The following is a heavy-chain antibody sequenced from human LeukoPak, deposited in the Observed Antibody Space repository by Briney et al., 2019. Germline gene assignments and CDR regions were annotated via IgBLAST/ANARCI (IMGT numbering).Heavy chain of an antibody. J-gene: IGHJ4*02. Sequence: PGGSLRLSCAASGFTFSNHDMAWVRQAPGKGLEWVSTISESGGYTYYADSVKGRFTISRDNSKNTLYLHMNTLSAEDTAFYYCANSISGIYRQFDHWGQGTLVTVSS. D-gene: IGHD1-26*01. CDR1: GFTFSNHD. V-gene: IGHV3-23*01. CDR3: ANSISGIYRQFDH. CDR2: ISESGGYT.